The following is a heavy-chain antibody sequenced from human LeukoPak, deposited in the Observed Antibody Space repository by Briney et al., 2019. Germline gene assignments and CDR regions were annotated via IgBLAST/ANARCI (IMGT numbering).Heavy chain of an antibody. CDR3: VRYSNNWPYWYFDL. CDR1: GGSISSGGYS. D-gene: IGHD6-13*01. J-gene: IGHJ2*01. V-gene: IGHV4-30-2*01. CDR2: ISHSGST. Sequence: SETLSLTCAVSGGSISSGGYSWSWIRQPPGKGLEWIGYISHSGSTYYNPPLKSRVTISLDRSKNQFSLKLTSVTAADTAVYYCVRYSNNWPYWYFDLWGRGILVTVSS.